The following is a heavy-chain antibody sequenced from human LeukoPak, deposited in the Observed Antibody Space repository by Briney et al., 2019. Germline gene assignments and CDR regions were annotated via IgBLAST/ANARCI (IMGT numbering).Heavy chain of an antibody. CDR2: IIPIFGTA. CDR3: ARAVSSTSSWWFDP. D-gene: IGHD2-2*01. Sequence: SVKVSCKASGGTFSSYAISWVRQAPGQGLEWMGGIIPIFGTANYAQKFQGRVTMTRDMSTRTDYMELSSLRYEDTAVYYCARAVSSTSSWWFDPWGQGTLVIVSS. V-gene: IGHV1-69*05. J-gene: IGHJ5*02. CDR1: GGTFSSYA.